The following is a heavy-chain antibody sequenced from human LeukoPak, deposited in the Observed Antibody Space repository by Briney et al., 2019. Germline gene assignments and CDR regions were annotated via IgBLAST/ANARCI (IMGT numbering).Heavy chain of an antibody. J-gene: IGHJ4*02. CDR1: GFTFSSYA. V-gene: IGHV3-23*01. CDR2: ISGSGGST. CDR3: AKGKDIVVVPAAYFGY. D-gene: IGHD2-2*01. Sequence: PGGSLRLSCAASGFTFSSYAMSWVRQAPGKGLEWVSAISGSGGSTYYADSVKGRFTISRDNSKNTLYLQMNSLRAEDTAVYYCAKGKDIVVVPAAYFGYWGQGTLVTVSS.